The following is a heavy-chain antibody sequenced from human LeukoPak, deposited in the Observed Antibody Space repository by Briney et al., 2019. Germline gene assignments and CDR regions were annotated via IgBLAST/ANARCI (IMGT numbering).Heavy chain of an antibody. Sequence: GGSLRLSCAASGFTFSSYSMNRVRQAPGKGLEWVSYISSSSSTIYYADPVKGRFTISRDNAKNSVYLQMNSLRDEDTAVYYCASSRGLEYDSSGYYSPFDHWGQGTMVTVSS. CDR1: GFTFSSYS. CDR3: ASSRGLEYDSSGYYSPFDH. V-gene: IGHV3-48*02. CDR2: ISSSSSTI. D-gene: IGHD3-22*01. J-gene: IGHJ4*02.